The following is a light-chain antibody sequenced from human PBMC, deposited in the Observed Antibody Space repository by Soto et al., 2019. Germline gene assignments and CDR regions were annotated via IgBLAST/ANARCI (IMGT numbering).Light chain of an antibody. J-gene: IGKJ1*01. Sequence: QMPQSPSNMSASVGSSVNINGRARQSISVWLAWYQQKAGKAPNLLIYKASRLESGVPSRFSGSGSETEFTLTISGLQPGESATYYCQQYNSYSPTFGQGTKLDIK. CDR3: QQYNSYSPT. V-gene: IGKV1-5*03. CDR2: KAS. CDR1: QSISVW.